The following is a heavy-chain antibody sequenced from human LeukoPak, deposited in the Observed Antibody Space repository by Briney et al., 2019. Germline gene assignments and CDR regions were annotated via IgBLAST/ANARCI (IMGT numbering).Heavy chain of an antibody. CDR1: GFTFSSYG. Sequence: GGSLRLSCAASGFTFSSYGMHWVRQAPGKGLEWVAFIRYDGSNKYYADSVKGRFTISRDNSKNTLYLQMNSLRAEDTAVYYCARGGAYCGGDCYPSDAFDIWGQGTMVTVSS. CDR2: IRYDGSNK. J-gene: IGHJ3*02. V-gene: IGHV3-30*02. D-gene: IGHD2-21*02. CDR3: ARGGAYCGGDCYPSDAFDI.